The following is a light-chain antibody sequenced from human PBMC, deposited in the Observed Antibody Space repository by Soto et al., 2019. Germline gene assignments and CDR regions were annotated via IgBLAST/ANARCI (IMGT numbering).Light chain of an antibody. CDR1: QGISSY. V-gene: IGKV1-8*01. Sequence: AIRMTQSPSSFSASTGDRVTITCRASQGISSYLAWYQQKPGKAPKLLIYAASTLQSGVQSRFSGSGSGTDFTLTIRCLQSEDFATYYCKQYYSYPPTFGQGTRLEIK. CDR3: KQYYSYPPT. J-gene: IGKJ5*01. CDR2: AAS.